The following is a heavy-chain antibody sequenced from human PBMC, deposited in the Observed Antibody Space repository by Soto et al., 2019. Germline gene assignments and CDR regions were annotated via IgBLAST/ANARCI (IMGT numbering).Heavy chain of an antibody. CDR3: ARGGSSWYAEYLQH. Sequence: QVQLQQWGAGLLKPSETLSLTCDVYGGSFSGYYWSWIRQPPGKGLEWIGEITHSGSTSYTPSLKSRVTISVDTSKNQFSLNLSSVTAADTAVYYCARGGSSWYAEYLQHWGQGTLVTVSS. CDR2: ITHSGST. J-gene: IGHJ1*01. V-gene: IGHV4-34*01. D-gene: IGHD6-13*01. CDR1: GGSFSGYY.